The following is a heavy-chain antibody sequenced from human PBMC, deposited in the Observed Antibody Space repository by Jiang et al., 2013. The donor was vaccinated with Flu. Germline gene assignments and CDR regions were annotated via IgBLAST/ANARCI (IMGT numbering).Heavy chain of an antibody. D-gene: IGHD3-10*01. CDR3: AREGEHVTLVRGVTPASWFDP. CDR2: IHSSGVT. Sequence: SGSGLVKPSETLSLTCTVSGDSINNYYWNWIRQPAGKGLEWIGRIHSSGVTNYNPSLKSRVTMSVDTSKNQFSLKLNSTSAADTAVYYCAREGEHVTLVRGVTPASWFDPWGQGMLVTVSS. CDR1: GDSINNYY. J-gene: IGHJ5*02. V-gene: IGHV4-4*07.